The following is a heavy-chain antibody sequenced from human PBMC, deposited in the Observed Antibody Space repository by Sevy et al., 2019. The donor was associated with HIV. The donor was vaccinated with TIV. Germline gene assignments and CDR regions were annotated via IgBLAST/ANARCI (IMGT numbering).Heavy chain of an antibody. Sequence: SETLSLPCTVSGDSITSYFWSWILQPPGKGLEWIGYIYYVVTTNYNPSLKSRVTISVDTSTSQVSLMLSSVTATDAAVYVCAWVTQDYRLMFDQWGQGTLVTVSS. CDR2: IYYVVTT. CDR3: AWVTQDYRLMFDQ. J-gene: IGHJ4*02. V-gene: IGHV4-59*01. D-gene: IGHD4-4*01. CDR1: GDSITSYF.